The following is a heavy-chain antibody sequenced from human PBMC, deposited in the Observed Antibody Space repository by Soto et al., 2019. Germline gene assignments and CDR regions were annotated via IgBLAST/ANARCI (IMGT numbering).Heavy chain of an antibody. CDR3: ARGDDFDYYYGVDV. D-gene: IGHD3-16*01. Sequence: QVQLVQSGAEVKKPGSSVKVSCKASGGTFSNHAISWVRQAPGQGLEWMGGIVPMFGTSNYAQKFQGRVTTTADKSTNTAYMELGSLTSEDTAVYYCARGDDFDYYYGVDVWGQGTTVTVSS. J-gene: IGHJ6*02. V-gene: IGHV1-69*06. CDR1: GGTFSNHA. CDR2: IVPMFGTS.